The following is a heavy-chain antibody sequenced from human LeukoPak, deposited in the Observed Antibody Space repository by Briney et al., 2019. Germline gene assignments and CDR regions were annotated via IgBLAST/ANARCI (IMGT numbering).Heavy chain of an antibody. J-gene: IGHJ4*02. CDR3: ARVSIPYYFDY. Sequence: SETLSLTCTVSGGSISSGDYYWSWIRQPPGKGLEWIGYIYYSGSTYYNPSLKSRVTISVDTSKNQFSLKLSSMTAADTAVYYCARVSIPYYFDYWGQGTLVTVSS. V-gene: IGHV4-30-4*01. CDR1: GGSISSGDYY. CDR2: IYYSGST.